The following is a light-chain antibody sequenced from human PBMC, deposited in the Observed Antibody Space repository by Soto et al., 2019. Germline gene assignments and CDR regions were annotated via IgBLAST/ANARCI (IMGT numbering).Light chain of an antibody. CDR1: QSVDSN. J-gene: IGKJ1*01. CDR3: QQYNNWWT. V-gene: IGKV3-15*01. CDR2: GAS. Sequence: EILMTQSPATLSVSPWERATLSCRASQSVDSNLAWYQQKPGQAPRLLIYGASTRATGISARFSGSGSGTEFTLTISSLQSEDFGVYYCQQYNNWWTFGQGTKVDIK.